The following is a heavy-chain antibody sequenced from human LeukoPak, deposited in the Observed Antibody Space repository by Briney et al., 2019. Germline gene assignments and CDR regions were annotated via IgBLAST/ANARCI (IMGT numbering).Heavy chain of an antibody. CDR3: ARDKEMATIFDY. CDR2: INHSGST. D-gene: IGHD5-24*01. V-gene: IGHV4-34*01. Sequence: SETLSRTCAVYGGSFSGYYWSWIRQPPGKGLEWIGEINHSGSTNYNPSLKSRVTISLDTSKNQFSLKVSSVTAADTAVYYCARDKEMATIFDYWGQGTLVTVFS. J-gene: IGHJ4*02. CDR1: GGSFSGYY.